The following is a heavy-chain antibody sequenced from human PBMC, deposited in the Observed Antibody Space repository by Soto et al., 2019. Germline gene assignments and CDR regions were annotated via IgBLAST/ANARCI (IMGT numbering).Heavy chain of an antibody. CDR3: AREYDALDY. D-gene: IGHD3-3*01. V-gene: IGHV3-30-3*01. CDR1: GFTFSGYA. CDR2: ISYGGSNK. J-gene: IGHJ4*02. Sequence: PGGSLRLSCAASGFTFSGYAMHWVRQAPGKGLEWVAVISYGGSNKYYADSVKGRFTISRDNSKNTLYLQMNSLRAEDTAVYYCAREYDALDYWGQGTLVTVSS.